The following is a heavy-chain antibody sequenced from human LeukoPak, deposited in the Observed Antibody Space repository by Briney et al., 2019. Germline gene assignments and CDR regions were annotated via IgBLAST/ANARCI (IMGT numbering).Heavy chain of an antibody. CDR3: ARRWQAGYFDY. CDR2: IYYSGST. Sequence: TSETLSLTCTVSGGSISSSSYYWGWIRQPPGKGLEWIGSIYYSGSTYYNPSLKSRVTISVDTSKNQFSLKLSSVTAADTAVYYCARRWQAGYFDYWGQGTLVTVSS. J-gene: IGHJ4*02. V-gene: IGHV4-39*01. CDR1: GGSISSSSYY. D-gene: IGHD2-15*01.